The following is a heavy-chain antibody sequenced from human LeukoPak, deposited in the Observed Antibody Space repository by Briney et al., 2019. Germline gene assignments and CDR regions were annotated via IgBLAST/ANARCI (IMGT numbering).Heavy chain of an antibody. Sequence: SETLSLTCTVPGGSISNSSYYWGWIRQPPGKGLEWIGRIYYSGSTYYNPSLKDRVTISVDTSKTQFSLKLSSVIAADTAVYYCARGEIAAAGTTVAEGYFDYWGQGTLVTVSS. CDR3: ARGEIAAAGTTVAEGYFDY. V-gene: IGHV4-39*01. J-gene: IGHJ4*02. CDR1: GGSISNSSYY. CDR2: IYYSGST. D-gene: IGHD6-13*01.